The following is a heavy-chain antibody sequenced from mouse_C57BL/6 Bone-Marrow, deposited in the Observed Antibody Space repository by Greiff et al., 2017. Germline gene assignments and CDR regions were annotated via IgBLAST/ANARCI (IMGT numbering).Heavy chain of an antibody. CDR1: GYTFTSYW. J-gene: IGHJ3*01. CDR3: ARGAYPFAY. V-gene: IGHV1-64*01. D-gene: IGHD3-1*01. CDR2: IHPNSGSN. Sequence: QVQLQQPGAELVKPGASVKLSCKASGYTFTSYWMHWVKQRPGQGLEWIGMIHPNSGSNNYNEKFKSKATLTVDKSSSTAYMQLSSLTSEDSAVYYGARGAYPFAYWGQGTLVTVSA.